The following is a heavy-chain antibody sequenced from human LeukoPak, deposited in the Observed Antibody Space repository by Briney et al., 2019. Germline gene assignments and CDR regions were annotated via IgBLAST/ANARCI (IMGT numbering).Heavy chain of an antibody. CDR1: GGSISSYY. J-gene: IGHJ4*02. Sequence: SETLSLTCTVSGGSISSYYWSWIRQPPGKGLEWIGLIFYSGTTNYNPSLTSRVTMSVDTSKNQFSLMLSSVTAADTAVYYCARRRSYYYGSGSPTSYFDYWGQGTLVTVSS. D-gene: IGHD3-10*01. V-gene: IGHV4-59*01. CDR2: IFYSGTT. CDR3: ARRRSYYYGSGSPTSYFDY.